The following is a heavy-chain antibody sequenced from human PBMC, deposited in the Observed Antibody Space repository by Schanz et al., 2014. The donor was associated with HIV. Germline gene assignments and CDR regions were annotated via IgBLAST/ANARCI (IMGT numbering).Heavy chain of an antibody. D-gene: IGHD4-17*01. J-gene: IGHJ4*02. CDR1: GFTFSSHW. CDR3: ARDLHDYGDARTDY. V-gene: IGHV3-74*01. CDR2: INSNEGTT. Sequence: EVQLLESGGGLVQPGGSLRLSCAASGFTFSSHWMHWVRQAPGKGLVWVSRINSNEGTTDYADSVNGRFTISRDNAKNSLHLQMSRLGAEDTAVYYCARDLHDYGDARTDYWGQGILVTVSS.